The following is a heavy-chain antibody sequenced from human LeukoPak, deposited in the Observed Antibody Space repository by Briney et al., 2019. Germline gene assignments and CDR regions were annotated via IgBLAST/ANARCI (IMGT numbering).Heavy chain of an antibody. J-gene: IGHJ3*02. V-gene: IGHV3-7*01. CDR1: GFTFSSYW. Sequence: PGGSLRLSCAASGFTFSSYWMSWVRQAPGKGLEWVANIKQDGSEKYYVDSVKGRFTISRDNAKNSLYLQMNSLTAEDSAVYYCARDMEPDAFDIWGQGTMVTVSS. CDR3: ARDMEPDAFDI. CDR2: IKQDGSEK. D-gene: IGHD1-1*01.